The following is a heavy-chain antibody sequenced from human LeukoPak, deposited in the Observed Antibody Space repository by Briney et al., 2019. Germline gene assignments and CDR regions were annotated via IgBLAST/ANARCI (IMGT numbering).Heavy chain of an antibody. V-gene: IGHV3-48*01. CDR2: ISPGNSTK. CDR1: GFTFSSYS. CDR3: ARGDGY. J-gene: IGHJ4*02. Sequence: PGGSLRLSCAASGFTFSSYSMNWVRQAPGEGLEWVSYISPGNSTKYYAGSVKGRFTISRDNAKNSLYLQMNSLRAEDTAVYYCARGDGYWGQGTLVTVSS.